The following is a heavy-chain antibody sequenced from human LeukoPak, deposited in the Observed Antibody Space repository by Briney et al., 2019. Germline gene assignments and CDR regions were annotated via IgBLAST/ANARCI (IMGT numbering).Heavy chain of an antibody. CDR3: ARCASYYYDSSGCDAFDI. J-gene: IGHJ3*02. CDR2: IYTSGST. Sequence: PSETLSLTCTVSSGSISSYYWSWIRQPAGKGLEWIGRIYTSGSTNYNPSLKSRVTMSVDTSKNQFSLRLSSVTAADTAVYYCARCASYYYDSSGCDAFDIWGQGTMVTVSS. CDR1: SGSISSYY. D-gene: IGHD3-22*01. V-gene: IGHV4-4*07.